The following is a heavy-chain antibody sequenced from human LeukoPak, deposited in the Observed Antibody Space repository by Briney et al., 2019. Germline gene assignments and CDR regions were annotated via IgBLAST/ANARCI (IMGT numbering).Heavy chain of an antibody. CDR1: GFTFDDYA. D-gene: IGHD3-3*01. CDR3: AKGTRGLITIFGVPPVDYMDV. Sequence: QPGGSLRLSCAASGFTFDDYAMHWVRQAPGKGLEWVSLISWDGGSTYYADSVKGRFTISRDNSKNSLYLQMNSLRAEDTALYYCAKGTRGLITIFGVPPVDYMDVWGKGTTVTVSS. J-gene: IGHJ6*03. V-gene: IGHV3-43D*03. CDR2: ISWDGGST.